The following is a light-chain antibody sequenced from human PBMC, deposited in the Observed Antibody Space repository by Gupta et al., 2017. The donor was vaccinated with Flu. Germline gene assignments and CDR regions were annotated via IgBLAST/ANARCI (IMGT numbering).Light chain of an antibody. J-gene: IGLJ3*02. CDR3: AGWDDRLRGV. CDR1: SSNIGSND. Sequence: QSVLTQPPSPSGTPGQRVTLSCSGSSSNIGSNDVYWYQQLPGTAPKLLIYRNNQRPSRVPDRGSGYKSGNSASLDSSGLRSEDEADDYCAGWDDRLRGVFGGGTKVTVL. CDR2: RNN. V-gene: IGLV1-47*01.